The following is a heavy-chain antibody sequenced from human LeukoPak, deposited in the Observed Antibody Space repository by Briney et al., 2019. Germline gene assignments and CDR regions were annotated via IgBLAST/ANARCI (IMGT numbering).Heavy chain of an antibody. CDR1: GFTFSSYS. Sequence: GGSLRLSCAASGFTFSSYSMNWVRQAPGKGLEWVSSISSSSSYIFYADSVMGRFTISRDNAKNSLYLQMNSLRAEDTAVYYCARGEVVGTTTGVDYWGQGTLVTVSS. D-gene: IGHD1-26*01. J-gene: IGHJ4*02. CDR2: ISSSSSYI. CDR3: ARGEVVGTTTGVDY. V-gene: IGHV3-21*01.